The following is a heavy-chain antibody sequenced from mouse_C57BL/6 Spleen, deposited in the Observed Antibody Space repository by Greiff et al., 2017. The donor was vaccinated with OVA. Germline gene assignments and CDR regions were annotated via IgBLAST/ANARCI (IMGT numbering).Heavy chain of an antibody. D-gene: IGHD2-5*01. CDR3: ARPGYSNYGWYFDV. V-gene: IGHV5-17*01. CDR2: ISSGSSTI. CDR1: GFTFSDYG. J-gene: IGHJ1*03. Sequence: EVQLVESGGGLVKPGGSLKLSCAASGFTFSDYGMHWVRQAPEKGLEWVAYISSGSSTIYYADTVKGRFTIYRDNAKNTLFLQMTSLRSEDTAMYYCARPGYSNYGWYFDVWGTGTTVTVSS.